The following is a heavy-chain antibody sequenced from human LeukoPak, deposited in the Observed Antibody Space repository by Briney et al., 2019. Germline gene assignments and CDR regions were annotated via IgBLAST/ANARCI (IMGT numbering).Heavy chain of an antibody. D-gene: IGHD6-6*01. J-gene: IGHJ4*02. V-gene: IGHV3-11*06. CDR3: ARGGAARPDF. CDR2: ISGSSSYI. Sequence: PGGSLRLSCAASGFTFSDYYMNWVRQAPGKGLEWVSSISGSSSYIHYADSVKGRFTISRDNAKNSLYLQMNSLRAEDTAVYYCARGGAARPDFWGQGTLVTVSS. CDR1: GFTFSDYY.